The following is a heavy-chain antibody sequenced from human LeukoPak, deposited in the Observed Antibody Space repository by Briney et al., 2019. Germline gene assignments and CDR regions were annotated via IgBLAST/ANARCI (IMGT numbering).Heavy chain of an antibody. D-gene: IGHD1-7*01. CDR2: ISSSSSTI. Sequence: SGGSLRLSCAASGFTFSSYSMNWVRQAPGKGLEWVSYISSSSSTIYYADSVKGRFTISRDNAKNSLYLQMNSLRAEDTAVYYCARVGLELPGYWGQGTLVIVSS. CDR3: ARVGLELPGY. CDR1: GFTFSSYS. J-gene: IGHJ4*02. V-gene: IGHV3-48*01.